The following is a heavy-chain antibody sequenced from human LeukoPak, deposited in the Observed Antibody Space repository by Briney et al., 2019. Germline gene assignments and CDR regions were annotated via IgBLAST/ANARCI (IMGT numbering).Heavy chain of an antibody. V-gene: IGHV3-53*01. Sequence: GGSLRLSCAASGFIVSSNYMSWVRQAPGKGLEWVAVIYIVGTTHYADSVKGRFTISRDNSKNTLYLQMNSLRAEDTAVYYCARAVSGYYFDYWGQGALVTVSS. CDR1: GFIVSSNY. D-gene: IGHD1-14*01. J-gene: IGHJ4*02. CDR2: IYIVGTT. CDR3: ARAVSGYYFDY.